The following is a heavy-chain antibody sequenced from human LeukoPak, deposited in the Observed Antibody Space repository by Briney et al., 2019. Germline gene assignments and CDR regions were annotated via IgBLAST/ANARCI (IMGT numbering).Heavy chain of an antibody. D-gene: IGHD6-19*01. Sequence: ASVKVSCKASGYTFTGYYMHWVRQAPGQGLEWMGWINPNSGGTNYAQKFQGWVTMTRDTSISTAYMEPSRLRSDDTAVYYCARDGTVAVADYYYYGMDVWGQGTTVTVSS. CDR2: INPNSGGT. V-gene: IGHV1-2*04. CDR3: ARDGTVAVADYYYYGMDV. CDR1: GYTFTGYY. J-gene: IGHJ6*02.